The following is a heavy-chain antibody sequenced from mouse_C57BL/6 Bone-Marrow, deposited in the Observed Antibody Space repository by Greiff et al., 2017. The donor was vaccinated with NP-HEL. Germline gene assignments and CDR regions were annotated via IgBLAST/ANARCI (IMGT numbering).Heavy chain of an antibody. D-gene: IGHD2-4*01. CDR2: IWAGGST. Sequence: VMLVESGPGLVAPSQSLSITCTVSGFSLTSYGVHWVRQPPGKGLEWLGVIWAGGSTNYNSALMSRLSISKDNSKSQVFLKMNSLQTDDTAMYYCAREYDYDYWYFDVCGAGTTVTVSS. CDR1: GFSLTSYG. V-gene: IGHV2-9*02. J-gene: IGHJ1*01. CDR3: AREYDYDYWYFDV.